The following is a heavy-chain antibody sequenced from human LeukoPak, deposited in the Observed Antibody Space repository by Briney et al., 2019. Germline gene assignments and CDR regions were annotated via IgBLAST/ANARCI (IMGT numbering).Heavy chain of an antibody. CDR1: GFTFSSFE. D-gene: IGHD2-15*01. J-gene: IGHJ5*02. CDR3: AKYCSRGRCRNWSDP. CDR2: ISGTGTTT. Sequence: GGSLRLSCVASGFTFSSFEFNWFRQAPGKGLEWISYISGTGTTTKYADSVKGRFTVSRDNANNSLFLHLNSLRAEDAAIYYCAKYCSRGRCRNWSDPWGQGTLVTVSS. V-gene: IGHV3-48*03.